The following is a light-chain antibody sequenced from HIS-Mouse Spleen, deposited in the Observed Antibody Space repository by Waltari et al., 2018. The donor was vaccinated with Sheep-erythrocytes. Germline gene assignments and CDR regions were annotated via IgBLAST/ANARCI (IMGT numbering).Light chain of an antibody. V-gene: IGLV2-11*01. CDR2: DVS. J-gene: IGLJ1*01. Sequence: QSALTQPRSVSGSPGQSVPISCTGTSSDVGGYNYVSWYQQHPGTSPKLMIYDVSKRAAGCTYGLSGSKSGNTASLTISGLQAEDEADYYCCSYAGSYNHVFATGTKVTVL. CDR3: CSYAGSYNHV. CDR1: SSDVGGYNY.